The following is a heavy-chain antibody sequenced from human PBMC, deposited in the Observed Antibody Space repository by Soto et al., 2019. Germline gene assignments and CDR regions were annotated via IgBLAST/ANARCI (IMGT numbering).Heavy chain of an antibody. CDR1: GLIFSDYA. CDR2: ISGSGDAT. D-gene: IGHD2-21*02. Sequence: EVQLLESGGGLVQPGGSLRLSCAASGLIFSDYAMSWVRQAPGQGLEWVASISGSGDATYYPDSVKGRFTISRDNSKNTVHLQMNSLIAEDTAIYFCTKAQYRGGDNYPPFDHWGQGTLATVSS. V-gene: IGHV3-23*01. J-gene: IGHJ4*02. CDR3: TKAQYRGGDNYPPFDH.